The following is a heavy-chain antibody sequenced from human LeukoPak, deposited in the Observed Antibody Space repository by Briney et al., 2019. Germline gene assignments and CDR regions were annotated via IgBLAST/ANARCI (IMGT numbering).Heavy chain of an antibody. J-gene: IGHJ6*03. CDR3: ASARGYYYYYMDV. CDR2: ISSSSSYI. Sequence: GGSLRLSCAASGFTFSSYSMNWVRQAPGKGLEWVSSISSSSSYIYYADSVKGRFTISRDNAKNSLYLQMNSLRAEDTAVYYCASARGYYYYYMDVWGKGTTVTVSS. V-gene: IGHV3-21*01. CDR1: GFTFSSYS.